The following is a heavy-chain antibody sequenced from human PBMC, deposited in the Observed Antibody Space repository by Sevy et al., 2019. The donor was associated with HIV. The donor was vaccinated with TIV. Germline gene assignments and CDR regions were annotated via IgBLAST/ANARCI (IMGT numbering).Heavy chain of an antibody. CDR3: AKESGAAAGPNYYYYYYMDV. Sequence: GSLRLSCAASGFTFSSYAMSWVRQAPGKGLEWVSAISGSGGSTYYADSVKGRFTISRDNSKNTLYLQMNSLRAEDTAVYYCAKESGAAAGPNYYYYYYMDVWGKGTTVTVSS. J-gene: IGHJ6*03. CDR1: GFTFSSYA. CDR2: ISGSGGST. V-gene: IGHV3-23*01. D-gene: IGHD6-13*01.